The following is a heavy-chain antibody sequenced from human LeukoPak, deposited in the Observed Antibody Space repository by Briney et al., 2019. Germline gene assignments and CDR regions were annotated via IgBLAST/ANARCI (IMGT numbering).Heavy chain of an antibody. CDR2: IRQDGSQK. D-gene: IGHD4-17*01. CDR1: GFTFSSYW. J-gene: IGHJ6*03. V-gene: IGHV3-7*01. Sequence: GGSLRLSCAASGFTFSSYWMSWVRQAPGKGLEWVATIRQDGSQKYYVDSVKGRFTISRDNAKNSLYLQMNSLRAEDTAVYYCAKSRRGTVTSYYYYMDVWGKGTTVTISS. CDR3: AKSRRGTVTSYYYYMDV.